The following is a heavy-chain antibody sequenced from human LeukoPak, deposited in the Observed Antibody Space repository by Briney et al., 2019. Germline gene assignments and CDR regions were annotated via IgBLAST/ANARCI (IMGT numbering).Heavy chain of an antibody. J-gene: IGHJ4*02. Sequence: GGSLRLSCAASGFTFSSFSMSWVRQAPGRGLEWVSSISSSSSYIYYADSVKGRFTISRDNAKTSLYLQMNSLRADDTAVYYCARDLKPDNWGQGTLVTVSS. CDR3: ARDLKPDN. D-gene: IGHD5-24*01. CDR1: GFTFSSFS. V-gene: IGHV3-21*01. CDR2: ISSSSSYI.